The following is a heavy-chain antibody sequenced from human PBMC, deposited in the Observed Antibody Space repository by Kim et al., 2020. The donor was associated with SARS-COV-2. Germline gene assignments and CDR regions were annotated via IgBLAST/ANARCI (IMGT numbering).Heavy chain of an antibody. D-gene: IGHD6-25*01. V-gene: IGHV3-23*01. CDR3: AKLRPLKQPLAYFDY. CDR2: ISGSGGST. Sequence: GGSLRLSCAASRFSFSSYAMSWVRQVPGKGLEWVSAISGSGGSTYYADSVKGRFTISRDNSKNTLYLQMNSLRAEDTAVYYCAKLRPLKQPLAYFDYWGQGTLVTVSS. J-gene: IGHJ4*02. CDR1: RFSFSSYA.